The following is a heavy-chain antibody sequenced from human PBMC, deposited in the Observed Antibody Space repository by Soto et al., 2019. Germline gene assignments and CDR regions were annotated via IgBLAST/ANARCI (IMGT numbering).Heavy chain of an antibody. D-gene: IGHD3-3*01. J-gene: IGHJ4*02. Sequence: QLQLQESGPGLVKPSETLSLTCTVSGGSISSSSYYWGWIRQPPGKGLEWIGSIYYSGSTYYNPSLKSRVTISVDTSKNQFSLKLSSVTAADTAVYYCARHFSDRTIFGVVERWGQGTLVTVSS. CDR2: IYYSGST. CDR3: ARHFSDRTIFGVVER. V-gene: IGHV4-39*01. CDR1: GGSISSSSYY.